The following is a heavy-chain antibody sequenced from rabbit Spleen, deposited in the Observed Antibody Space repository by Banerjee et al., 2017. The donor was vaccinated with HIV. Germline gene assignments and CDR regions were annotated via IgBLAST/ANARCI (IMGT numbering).Heavy chain of an antibody. D-gene: IGHD8-1*01. V-gene: IGHV1S45*01. CDR3: ARFVAGRGDLDV. CDR2: IDPVFGST. CDR1: GFDFSSFYL. J-gene: IGHJ6*01. Sequence: QEQLKETGGGLVQPGGSLTLSCKASGFDFSSFYLSWVRQAPGKGLEWIGYIDPVFGSTYYASWAKGRFTISKTSSTTVTLQMTSLTAADTATYFCARFVAGRGDLDVWGPGTLVTVS.